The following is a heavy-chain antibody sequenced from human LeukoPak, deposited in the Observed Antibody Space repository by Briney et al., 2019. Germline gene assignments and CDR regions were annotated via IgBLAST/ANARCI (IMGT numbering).Heavy chain of an antibody. D-gene: IGHD2-15*01. J-gene: IGHJ4*02. CDR1: GLAFSAYK. Sequence: GGSLRLSCAASGLAFSAYKMHWVRQAPRKGLVWVSRISTDGYTTDYADFVQGRFTASRDNTKNTWSLEMNSLRAEDTAVYYCVVGGSPGYWGQGTLVTVSS. CDR3: VVGGSPGY. V-gene: IGHV3-74*01. CDR2: ISTDGYTT.